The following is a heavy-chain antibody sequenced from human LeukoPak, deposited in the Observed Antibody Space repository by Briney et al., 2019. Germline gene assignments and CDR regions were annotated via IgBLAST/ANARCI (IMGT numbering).Heavy chain of an antibody. CDR3: ARGHYDILTGKSKNWFDP. Sequence: ASVKVSCKASGYTFTGYYMHWVRQAPGQGLEWMGWINPNSGGTNYAQKFQGRVAMTRDTSITTAYMELSRLRSDDTAVYYCARGHYDILTGKSKNWFDPWGQGTLVTVSS. CDR2: INPNSGGT. V-gene: IGHV1-2*02. CDR1: GYTFTGYY. D-gene: IGHD3-9*01. J-gene: IGHJ5*02.